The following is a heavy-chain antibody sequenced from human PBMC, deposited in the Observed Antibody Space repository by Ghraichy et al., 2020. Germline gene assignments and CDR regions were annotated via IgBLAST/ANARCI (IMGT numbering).Heavy chain of an antibody. CDR1: GGSFSGYY. D-gene: IGHD3-3*01. CDR2: INHSGST. CDR3: ARAPPRRYDFWSGYYVFGMDV. Sequence: SETLSLTCAVYGGSFSGYYWSWIRQPPGKGLEWIGEINHSGSTNYNPSLKSRVTISVDTSKNQFSLKLSSVTAADTAVYYCARAPPRRYDFWSGYYVFGMDVWGQGTTVTVSS. V-gene: IGHV4-34*01. J-gene: IGHJ6*02.